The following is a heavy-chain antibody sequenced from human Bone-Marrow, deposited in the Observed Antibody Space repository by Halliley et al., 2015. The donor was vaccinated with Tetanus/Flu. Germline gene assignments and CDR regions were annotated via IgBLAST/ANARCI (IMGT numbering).Heavy chain of an antibody. Sequence: GYINYSGNTYYNPSLKSRVTMSVDTSKNHFSLKLNSVTAADTAVYYCARVDVDWNDVLYWFDTWGQGTLVTVSS. CDR3: ARVDVDWNDVLYWFDT. J-gene: IGHJ5*02. V-gene: IGHV4-31*02. D-gene: IGHD1-1*01. CDR2: INYSGNT.